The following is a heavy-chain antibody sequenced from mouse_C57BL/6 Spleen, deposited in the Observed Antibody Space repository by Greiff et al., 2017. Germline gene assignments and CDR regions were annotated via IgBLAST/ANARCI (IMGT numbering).Heavy chain of an antibody. CDR2: INPSTGGT. D-gene: IGHD2-4*01. CDR3: ARRAFYYDDDGWFAY. CDR1: GYSFTGYY. V-gene: IGHV1-42*01. Sequence: VQLQQSGPELVKPGASVKISCKASGYSFTGYYMNWVKQSPEKSLEWIGEINPSTGGTTYNQKFKAKATLTVDKSSSTAYMQLHSLTSEDSAVXDCARRAFYYDDDGWFAYWGQGTLVTVSA. J-gene: IGHJ3*01.